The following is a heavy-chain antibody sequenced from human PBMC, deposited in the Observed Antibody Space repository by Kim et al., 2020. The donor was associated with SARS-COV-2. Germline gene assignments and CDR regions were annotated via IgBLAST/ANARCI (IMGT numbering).Heavy chain of an antibody. CDR1: GFTFSSYS. V-gene: IGHV3-21*01. J-gene: IGHJ6*03. CDR3: AREGRITIFGVVIPKDYYMDV. CDR2: ISSSSCI. Sequence: GGSLRLSCAASGFTFSSYSMNWVRQAPGKGLEWVSSISSSSCIYYSDAVKDRFTISRDNAKNSLYLQMNSLRAEDTTVYYCAREGRITIFGVVIPKDYYMDVWGKGATGTVSS. D-gene: IGHD3-3*01.